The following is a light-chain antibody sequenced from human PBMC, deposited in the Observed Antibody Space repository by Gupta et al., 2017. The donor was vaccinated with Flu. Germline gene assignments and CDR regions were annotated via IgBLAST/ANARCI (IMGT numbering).Light chain of an antibody. CDR1: QPISSW. V-gene: IGKV1D-12*01. CDR2: SAS. J-gene: IGKJ1*01. Sequence: DIQMTQSPSSVSASVGDRVTISCRASQPISSWLTWYQQKPGNAPTLLIYSASILQSGVPSRFSGSGSGTEFTLTISSLQPEDFATYYCQQANTGPFGQGTKVEIK. CDR3: QQANTGP.